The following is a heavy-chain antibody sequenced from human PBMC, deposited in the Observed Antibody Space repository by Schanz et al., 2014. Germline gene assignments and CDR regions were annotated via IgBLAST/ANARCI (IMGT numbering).Heavy chain of an antibody. CDR3: ARGRGCYDS. CDR2: FIPILDVG. J-gene: IGHJ4*02. CDR1: RSTFSSYT. V-gene: IGHV1-69*02. Sequence: QVQLVQSGAEVKKPGSSVKVSCKASRSTFSSYTISWVRQARGQGLEWVGRFIPILDVGNYAQHIQGRVTMTRDTSASTVYMELSSLTSEDSAVHYCARGRGCYDSWGQGTLVTVSS. D-gene: IGHD2-21*01.